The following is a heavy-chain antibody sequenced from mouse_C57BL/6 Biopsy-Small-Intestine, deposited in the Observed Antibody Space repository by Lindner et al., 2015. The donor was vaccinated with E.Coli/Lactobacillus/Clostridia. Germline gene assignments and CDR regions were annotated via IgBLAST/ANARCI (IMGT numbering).Heavy chain of an antibody. Sequence: VQLQESGAELVRPGTSVKVSCRASGYAFTNYMIEWVKQRPGQGLERIGVINPGSGDTNYNENFKGKATLTADKSSSTAYMQLSSLTSEDSAVYFCARWVVVEVFDYWGQGTTLIVSS. CDR3: ARWVVVEVFDY. J-gene: IGHJ2*01. D-gene: IGHD1-1*01. CDR2: INPGSGDT. V-gene: IGHV1-54*01. CDR1: GYAFTNYM.